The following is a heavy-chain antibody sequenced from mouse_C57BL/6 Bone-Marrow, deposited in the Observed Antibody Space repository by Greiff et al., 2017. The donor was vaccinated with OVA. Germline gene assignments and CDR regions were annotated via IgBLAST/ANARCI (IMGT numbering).Heavy chain of an antibody. CDR3: ARGPITTVVAPYAMDY. CDR1: GYTFTSYW. V-gene: IGHV1-53*01. Sequence: QVQLQQPGTELVKPRASVKLSCKASGYTFTSYWMHWVKQRPGQGLEWIGNINPSNGGTNYNEKFKGKATLTVDQSSSTAYMRLNSLTSEDSAVYYCARGPITTVVAPYAMDYWGQGTSVTVSS. CDR2: INPSNGGT. D-gene: IGHD1-1*01. J-gene: IGHJ4*01.